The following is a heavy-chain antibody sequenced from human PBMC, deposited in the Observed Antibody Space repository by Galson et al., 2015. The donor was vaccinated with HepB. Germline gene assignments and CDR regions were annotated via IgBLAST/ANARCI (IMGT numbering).Heavy chain of an antibody. J-gene: IGHJ3*02. D-gene: IGHD5-24*01. CDR1: GGSISSYY. CDR3: AGEMAAHAFDI. CDR2: IYYSGST. V-gene: IGHV4-59*01. Sequence: ETLSLTCTVSGGSISSYYWSWIRQPPGKGLEWIGYIYYSGSTNYNPSLKSRVTISVDTSKNQFSLKLSSVTAADTAVYYCAGEMAAHAFDIWGQGTMVTVSS.